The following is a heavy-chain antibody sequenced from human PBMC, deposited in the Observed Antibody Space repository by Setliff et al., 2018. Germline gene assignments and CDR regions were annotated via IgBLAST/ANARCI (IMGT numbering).Heavy chain of an antibody. Sequence: GESLKLSCKGSGYRFTSYWIGWVRQMPGKGLEWMGLVFPVDSDTRYSPSFQGQVTISADKSTSTAYLQWRSLKASDTAIYYCARLGPLDAFDIWGPGTMVTVSS. J-gene: IGHJ3*02. V-gene: IGHV5-51*01. D-gene: IGHD3-16*01. CDR2: VFPVDSDT. CDR1: GYRFTSYW. CDR3: ARLGPLDAFDI.